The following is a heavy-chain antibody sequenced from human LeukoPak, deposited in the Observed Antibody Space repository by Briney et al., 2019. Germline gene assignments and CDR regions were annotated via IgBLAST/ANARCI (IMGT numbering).Heavy chain of an antibody. V-gene: IGHV4-39*01. D-gene: IGHD2-15*01. Sequence: SETLSLTCTVSGGSISSNNYYRGWIRQPPGKGLEWIGTIYYSGSTYYNLSLKSRVTISVDTSKNQFSLKLSSVTAADTAVYYCARSVGDQSVAYSARTDAFDIWGQGTTVTVSS. J-gene: IGHJ3*02. CDR2: IYYSGST. CDR1: GGSISSNNYY. CDR3: ARSVGDQSVAYSARTDAFDI.